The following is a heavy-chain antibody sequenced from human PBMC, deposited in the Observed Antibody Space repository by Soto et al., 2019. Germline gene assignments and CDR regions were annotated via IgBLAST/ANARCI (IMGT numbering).Heavy chain of an antibody. V-gene: IGHV3-30-3*01. CDR2: ISYDGSNK. J-gene: IGHJ6*02. CDR1: GFTFSSYA. CDR3: ARPYLRFLDWFPASYYYGMDV. D-gene: IGHD3-3*01. Sequence: WGSLRLSCAASGFTFSSYAMHWFRQAPGKGLEWVAVISYDGSNKYYADSVKGRFTISRDNSKNTLYLQMNSLRAEDTAVYYCARPYLRFLDWFPASYYYGMDVCGQGTTVPVSS.